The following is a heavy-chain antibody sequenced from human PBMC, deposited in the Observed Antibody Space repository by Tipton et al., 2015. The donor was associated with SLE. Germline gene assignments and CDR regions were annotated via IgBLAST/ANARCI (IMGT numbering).Heavy chain of an antibody. D-gene: IGHD3-22*01. CDR2: IYYSGST. CDR1: GGSISTYY. Sequence: LRLSCTVSGGSISTYYCAWIRQPPGKGLEWIGYIYYSGSTNYNPSLESRVTISADTSKNQFSLRLSSVTAADTAVYYCARASGRDSSGVGYWGQGTLVTVSS. CDR3: ARASGRDSSGVGY. V-gene: IGHV4-59*13. J-gene: IGHJ4*02.